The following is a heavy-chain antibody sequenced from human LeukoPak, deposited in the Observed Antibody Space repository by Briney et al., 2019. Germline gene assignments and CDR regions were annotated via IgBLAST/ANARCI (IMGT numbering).Heavy chain of an antibody. D-gene: IGHD6-19*01. Sequence: PSETLSLTCAVYGGSFSGYYWSWIRQPPGKGLEWIGEINHSGSTNYNPSLKSRVTISVDTSKNQFSLKLSSVTAADTAVYYCARVGSGWYDYYMDVWGEGTTVTVSS. CDR2: INHSGST. CDR1: GGSFSGYY. J-gene: IGHJ6*03. CDR3: ARVGSGWYDYYMDV. V-gene: IGHV4-34*01.